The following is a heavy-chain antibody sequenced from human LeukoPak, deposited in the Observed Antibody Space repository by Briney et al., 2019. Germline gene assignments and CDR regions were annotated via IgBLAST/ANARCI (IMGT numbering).Heavy chain of an antibody. D-gene: IGHD4-17*01. CDR3: ARLSDYGDYERFDY. V-gene: IGHV1-2*02. Sequence: ASVKVSCKASGYTFTGYYMHWVRQAPGQGLEWMGWINPNSGGTNYAQKFQGRVTMTRDTSISTAYMELSRLRSDDTAVYYCARLSDYGDYERFDYWGQGTLVTVSS. CDR1: GYTFTGYY. J-gene: IGHJ4*02. CDR2: INPNSGGT.